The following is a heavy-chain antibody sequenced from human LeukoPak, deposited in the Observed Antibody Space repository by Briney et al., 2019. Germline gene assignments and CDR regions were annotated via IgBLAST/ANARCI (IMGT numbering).Heavy chain of an antibody. Sequence: PSETLSLTCVVYGESFSGYSWSWIRQPPGKGLEWIGEINQRRNTNYNPSLKSRVTISIDTSKNQFSLKLSSVTAADTAVYYCARAGYFDWLSVFDYWGQGTLVTVSS. J-gene: IGHJ4*02. CDR1: GESFSGYS. D-gene: IGHD3-9*01. V-gene: IGHV4-34*01. CDR3: ARAGYFDWLSVFDY. CDR2: INQRRNT.